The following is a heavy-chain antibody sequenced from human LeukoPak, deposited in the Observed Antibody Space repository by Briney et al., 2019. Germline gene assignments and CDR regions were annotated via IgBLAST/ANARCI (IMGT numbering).Heavy chain of an antibody. Sequence: GGSLRLSCADPGFSVSNNYMSWVRQAPGKGLEWVSVLYSGGSAYYADSVKGRFTISRDSSKNTQYLQMSSLRAEDTAVYFCARGGRDYSNYWFDPWGQGILVTVSS. CDR1: GFSVSNNY. J-gene: IGHJ5*02. V-gene: IGHV3-53*01. D-gene: IGHD4-11*01. CDR2: LYSGGSA. CDR3: ARGGRDYSNYWFDP.